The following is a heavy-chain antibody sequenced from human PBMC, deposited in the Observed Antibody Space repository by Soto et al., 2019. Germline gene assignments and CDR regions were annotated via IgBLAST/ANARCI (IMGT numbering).Heavy chain of an antibody. CDR1: VCSFSTYW. Sequence: WSLRLSCAASVCSFSTYWMNWVRHAPGKGLEWVANIKHDGSEKYYVDSVRGRFTISRDNAKNSLFLQMNSLRAEDTAVYYCARDIAVYGNWFEPWGQGTLVHVSS. J-gene: IGHJ5*02. V-gene: IGHV3-7*03. D-gene: IGHD2-15*01. CDR3: ARDIAVYGNWFEP. CDR2: IKHDGSEK.